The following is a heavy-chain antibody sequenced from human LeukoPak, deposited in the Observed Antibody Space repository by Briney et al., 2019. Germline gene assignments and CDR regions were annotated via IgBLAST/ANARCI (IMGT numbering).Heavy chain of an antibody. CDR2: IYPGDPDT. Sequence: PGGSLRLSCKGSGYSFTSYWIGWVRQMPGKGLEWMGIIYPGDPDTRYSPSFQGQVTISADKSISTAYLQWSSLKASDTAMYYCARQYCSSTSCYFGYWGQGTLVIVSS. CDR3: ARQYCSSTSCYFGY. D-gene: IGHD2-2*01. J-gene: IGHJ4*02. V-gene: IGHV5-51*01. CDR1: GYSFTSYW.